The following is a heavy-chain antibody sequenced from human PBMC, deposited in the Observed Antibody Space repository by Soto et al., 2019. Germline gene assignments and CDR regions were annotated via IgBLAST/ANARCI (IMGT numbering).Heavy chain of an antibody. Sequence: SETLSLTCTVSGGSISSGGYYWSWIRQHPGKGLEWIGYIYYSGSTYYNPSLKSRVTISVDTSKNQFSLKLSSVTAADTAVYYCARVSGEDYGDYVARFDPWGQGTLVTVS. CDR3: ARVSGEDYGDYVARFDP. D-gene: IGHD4-17*01. CDR2: IYYSGST. CDR1: GGSISSGGYY. V-gene: IGHV4-31*03. J-gene: IGHJ5*02.